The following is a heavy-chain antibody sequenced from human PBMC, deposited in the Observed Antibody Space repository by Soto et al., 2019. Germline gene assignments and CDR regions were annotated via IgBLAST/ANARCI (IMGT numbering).Heavy chain of an antibody. CDR1: GGSISSSSYY. V-gene: IGHV3-23*01. Sequence: PSETLSLTCTVSGGSISSSSYYWGWIRQQPGKGLEWVSAISGSGGSTYYEDSVKGRFTISRDSSKNTLYLQMNSLRAEDTAVYYCAKGNSWSPALVLDIWGQGTMVTVSS. D-gene: IGHD1-7*01. J-gene: IGHJ3*02. CDR3: AKGNSWSPALVLDI. CDR2: ISGSGGST.